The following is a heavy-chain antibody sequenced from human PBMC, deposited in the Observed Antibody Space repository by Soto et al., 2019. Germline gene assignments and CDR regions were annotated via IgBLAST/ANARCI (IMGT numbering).Heavy chain of an antibody. J-gene: IGHJ3*02. CDR1: GGSISSYY. D-gene: IGHD3-16*01. CDR2: IYYSGST. CDR3: ARGTFGGVRNAFDI. Sequence: ETLSLTCTVSGGSISSYYWSWIRQPPGKGLEWIGYIYYSGSTNYNPSLKSRVTISVDTSKNQFSLKLSSVTAADTAVYYCARGTFGGVRNAFDIWGQGTMVTVSS. V-gene: IGHV4-59*08.